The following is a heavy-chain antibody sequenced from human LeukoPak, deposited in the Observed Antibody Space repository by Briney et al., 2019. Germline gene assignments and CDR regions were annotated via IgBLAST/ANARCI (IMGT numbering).Heavy chain of an antibody. Sequence: GASVKVSCKASGYTFTSYGISWVRQAPGQGLEWMGWISAYNGNTNYAQKLQGRVTMTTDTSTSTAYMELRSLRSDDTAVYYCARDPFRYDGSGLPFDPWGQGTLVTVSS. CDR3: ARDPFRYDGSGLPFDP. D-gene: IGHD3-22*01. V-gene: IGHV1-18*01. CDR1: GYTFTSYG. CDR2: ISAYNGNT. J-gene: IGHJ5*02.